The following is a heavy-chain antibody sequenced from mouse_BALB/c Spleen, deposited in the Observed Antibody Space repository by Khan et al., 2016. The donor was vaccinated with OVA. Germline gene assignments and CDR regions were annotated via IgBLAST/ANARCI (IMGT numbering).Heavy chain of an antibody. V-gene: IGHV1S137*01. D-gene: IGHD2-1*01. CDR2: ISTYYGDA. CDR1: GYTFTDFA. Sequence: QVQLQQPGAELVRPGVSVKISCKGSGYTFTDFAMHWVKQSHAKSLEWIGVISTYYGDADSNQKFKGKATMTVDKSSSTAYMELARLTSDDSAIYYCARGGGNSRFAYWGQGTLVTVSA. J-gene: IGHJ3*01. CDR3: ARGGGNSRFAY.